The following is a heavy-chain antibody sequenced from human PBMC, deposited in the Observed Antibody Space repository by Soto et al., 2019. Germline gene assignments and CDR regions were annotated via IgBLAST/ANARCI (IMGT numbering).Heavy chain of an antibody. CDR2: INPNSGGT. CDR3: ARYYYDSSGYGLYYYYGMDV. J-gene: IGHJ6*02. V-gene: IGHV1-2*02. D-gene: IGHD3-22*01. Sequence: QVQLVQSGAEVKKPGASVKVSCKASGYTFTGYYMHWVRQAPGQGLEWMGWINPNSGGTNYAQKFQGRVTMTRDTSISTAYMELSRLRSDVTAVYYCARYYYDSSGYGLYYYYGMDVWGQGTTVTVSS. CDR1: GYTFTGYY.